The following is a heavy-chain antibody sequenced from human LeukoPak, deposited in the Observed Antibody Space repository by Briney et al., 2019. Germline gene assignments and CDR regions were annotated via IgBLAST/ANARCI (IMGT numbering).Heavy chain of an antibody. V-gene: IGHV3-30*04. CDR1: GFTFSNFA. D-gene: IGHD7-27*01. J-gene: IGHJ4*02. CDR3: ARDSWGFDF. CDR2: MSYDGSNK. Sequence: PGRSLRLSCAAPGFTFSNFAMHWVRQAPGKGLEWVAMMSYDGSNKYTDSVKGRFTISRDNSKNMVDLYMSNLKIEDTAVYYCARDSWGFDFWGQGTLVTVSS.